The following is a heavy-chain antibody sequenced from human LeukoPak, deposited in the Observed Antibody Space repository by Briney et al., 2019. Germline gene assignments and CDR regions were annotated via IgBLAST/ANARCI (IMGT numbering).Heavy chain of an antibody. CDR3: AKDSGIAVAGTREPFDY. CDR2: ISGSSGII. V-gene: IGHV3-48*01. D-gene: IGHD6-19*01. Sequence: GGSLRLSCAASGFTFNTYTMNWVRQAPGKGLEWVSYISGSSGIIDYADSVRGRFTISRDNAKNSLYLQMNSLRAEDTALYYCAKDSGIAVAGTREPFDYWGQGTLVTVSS. J-gene: IGHJ4*02. CDR1: GFTFNTYT.